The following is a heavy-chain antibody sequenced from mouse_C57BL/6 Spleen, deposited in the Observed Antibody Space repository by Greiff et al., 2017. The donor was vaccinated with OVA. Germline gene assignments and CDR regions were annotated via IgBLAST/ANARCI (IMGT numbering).Heavy chain of an antibody. Sequence: QVQLQQPGAELVKPGASVKLSCKASGYTFTSYWMPWVTPRPGQGLEWIGMIHPNSGSTNYNEKFKSKATLTVDKSSSTAYMQLSSLTSEDSAVYYCAREGGDYFDYWGQGTTLPVSS. CDR3: AREGGDYFDY. J-gene: IGHJ2*01. CDR1: GYTFTSYW. CDR2: IHPNSGST. V-gene: IGHV1-64*01.